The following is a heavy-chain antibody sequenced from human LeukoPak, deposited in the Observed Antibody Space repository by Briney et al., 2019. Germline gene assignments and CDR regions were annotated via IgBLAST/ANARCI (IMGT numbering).Heavy chain of an antibody. V-gene: IGHV3-23*01. CDR1: GFNLRDYA. CDR2: ITGTDGTT. D-gene: IGHD3-10*01. CDR3: ASIKGPYYYGSGSYGPFDY. J-gene: IGHJ4*02. Sequence: GGSLRLSCEAFGFNLRDYAMNWVRQAPGKGLEWVSVITGTDGTTHYADAVQGRFTISRDTSRNTLFLQMNSLRAEDTAVYYCASIKGPYYYGSGSYGPFDYWGQGTLVTVSS.